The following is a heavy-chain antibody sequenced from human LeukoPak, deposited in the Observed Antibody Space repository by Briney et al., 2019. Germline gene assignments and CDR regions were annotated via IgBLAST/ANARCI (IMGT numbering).Heavy chain of an antibody. V-gene: IGHV3-21*01. CDR3: VRGREWDLLSFPNSYYYYHMDV. D-gene: IGHD1-26*01. CDR2: ISSSTYYI. CDR1: GFTFSSFT. Sequence: GGSLRLSCAVSGFTFSSFTMNWVRQAPGKGLGWLSSISSSTYYIYYAASVKGRFTISRDNAKNSAYLEMNSLTAEDTAVYYCVRGREWDLLSFPNSYYYYHMDVWGIGSTVTVSS. J-gene: IGHJ6*03.